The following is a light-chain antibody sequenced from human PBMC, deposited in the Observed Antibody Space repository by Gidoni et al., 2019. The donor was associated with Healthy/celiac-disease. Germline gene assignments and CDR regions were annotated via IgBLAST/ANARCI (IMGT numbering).Light chain of an antibody. CDR2: GAS. Sequence: EIVMTQSPATLSVSPGERATLPCRASQSVSSNLAWYQQKPAQAPRLLIYGASTRATGIPARFSGSGSATEFTLTISSLQSEDFAVFYCQQYNNWPPWTFGQGTKVEIK. V-gene: IGKV3-15*01. CDR1: QSVSSN. J-gene: IGKJ1*01. CDR3: QQYNNWPPWT.